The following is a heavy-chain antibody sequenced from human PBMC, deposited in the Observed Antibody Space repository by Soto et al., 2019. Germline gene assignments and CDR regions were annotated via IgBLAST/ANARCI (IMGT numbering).Heavy chain of an antibody. CDR2: ISGSGGST. D-gene: IGHD3-22*01. Sequence: QAWGSLRLSCAASGFTFISYAIICFRHSPWKGLEWVSAISGSGGSTYYADSVKGRFTISRDNSKNTLYLQMNSLRAEDTAVYYCAKDRGYYDSSGYYNYWGQGTLVTVSS. J-gene: IGHJ4*02. CDR1: GFTFISYA. V-gene: IGHV3-23*01. CDR3: AKDRGYYDSSGYYNY.